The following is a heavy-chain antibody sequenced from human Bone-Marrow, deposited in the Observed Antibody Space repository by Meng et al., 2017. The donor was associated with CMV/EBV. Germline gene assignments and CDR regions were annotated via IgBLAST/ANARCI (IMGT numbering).Heavy chain of an antibody. J-gene: IGHJ5*02. CDR1: GDSISGTSYY. Sequence: GSLRLSCTVSGDSISGTSYYWGWIRQAPGKGLEWIGSISYGGATHYNPSLKSRVTTSLDKPNNQFSLRLNSVTAADTATYYCAKAGETISVIVFDPWGQGTLVTVSS. CDR2: ISYGGAT. D-gene: IGHD3-16*02. CDR3: AKAGETISVIVFDP. V-gene: IGHV4-39*07.